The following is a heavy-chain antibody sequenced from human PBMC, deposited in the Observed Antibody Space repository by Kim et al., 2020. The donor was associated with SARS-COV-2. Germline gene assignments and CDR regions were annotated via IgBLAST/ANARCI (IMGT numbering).Heavy chain of an antibody. CDR2: SSAYNGYT. V-gene: IGHV1-18*04. CDR1: GFTFTSHS. D-gene: IGHD3-10*01. J-gene: IGHJ6*02. Sequence: ASVKVSCKASGFTFTSHSISWVRQAPGQGLEWMGWSSAYNGYTNYAQNFQGRVTMTRDTSTRTAYMELRTLRYDDTAVYYCARDPRNGSGNHLSGMDVWGQGTTVTVSS. CDR3: ARDPRNGSGNHLSGMDV.